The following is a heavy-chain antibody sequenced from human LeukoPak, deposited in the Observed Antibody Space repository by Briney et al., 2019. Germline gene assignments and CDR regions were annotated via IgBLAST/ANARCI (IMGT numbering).Heavy chain of an antibody. V-gene: IGHV3-30-3*01. Sequence: GGSLRLSCAASGFTFSSYAMHWVRQAPGKGLEWVGVISYDGSNKYYADSVKGRFTISRDNSKNTLYVQVNSLGTEDTAAYYCAKGSYYDSSGSFYFDYWGQGTLVTVSS. D-gene: IGHD3-22*01. CDR3: AKGSYYDSSGSFYFDY. J-gene: IGHJ4*02. CDR1: GFTFSSYA. CDR2: ISYDGSNK.